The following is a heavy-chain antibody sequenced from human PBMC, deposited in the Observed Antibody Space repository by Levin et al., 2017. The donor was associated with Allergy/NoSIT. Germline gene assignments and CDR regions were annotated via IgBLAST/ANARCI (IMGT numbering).Heavy chain of an antibody. CDR1: GFTFSSYA. J-gene: IGHJ4*02. D-gene: IGHD3-10*01. V-gene: IGHV3-23*01. Sequence: GESLKISCAASGFTFSSYAMSWVRQAPGKGPEWVSGIDSSGGSTYYGDSVKGRFTVSRDNSENTLFLHMNSLRAEDTAIYYCAKNDASGTYSPLPHWGQGTLVTVSS. CDR2: IDSSGGST. CDR3: AKNDASGTYSPLPH.